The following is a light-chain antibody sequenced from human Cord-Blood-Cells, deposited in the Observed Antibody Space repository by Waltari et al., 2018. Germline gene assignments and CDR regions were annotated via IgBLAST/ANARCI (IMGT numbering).Light chain of an antibody. CDR1: SSDVGGYTY. Sequence: QSALTQPASVSGSSVQSITIPCTGTSSDVGGYTYVSWYQQHPGKAPKLMIYEVSNRPSGVSNRFSGSKSGNTASLTISGLQAEDEADYYCSSYTSSSTPYVFGTGTKVTVL. CDR3: SSYTSSSTPYV. J-gene: IGLJ1*01. CDR2: EVS. V-gene: IGLV2-14*01.